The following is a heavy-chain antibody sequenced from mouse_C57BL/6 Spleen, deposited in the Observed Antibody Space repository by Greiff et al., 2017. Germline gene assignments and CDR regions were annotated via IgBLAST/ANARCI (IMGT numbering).Heavy chain of an antibody. CDR3: AREGDYGADY. J-gene: IGHJ2*01. CDR1: GYAFSSSW. D-gene: IGHD1-1*01. CDR2: IYPGDGDT. V-gene: IGHV1-82*01. Sequence: VKLMESGPELVKPGASVKISCKASGYAFSSSWMNWVKQRPGKGLEWIGRIYPGDGDTNYNRKLKDKATLTADQSSSTAYMQLSSLTSEDSAVYFCAREGDYGADYWGQGTTLTVSS.